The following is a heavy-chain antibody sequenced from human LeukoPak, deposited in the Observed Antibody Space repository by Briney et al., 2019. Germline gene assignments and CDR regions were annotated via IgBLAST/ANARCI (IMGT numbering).Heavy chain of an antibody. CDR2: INHSGSS. D-gene: IGHD6-19*01. V-gene: IGHV4-34*01. CDR1: GGSFSGYY. CDR3: ARRDISSGWSFDY. J-gene: IGHJ4*02. Sequence: PSETLSLTCAVYGGSFSGYYWSWIRQPPGKGLEWIGEINHSGSSNYNPSLKSRVTISVDTSKNQFSLTIRSVTAADTAVYYCARRDISSGWSFDYWGQGILVTVSS.